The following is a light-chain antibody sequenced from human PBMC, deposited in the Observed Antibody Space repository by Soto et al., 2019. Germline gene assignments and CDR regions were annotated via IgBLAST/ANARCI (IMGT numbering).Light chain of an antibody. Sequence: EIVLTQSPGTLSLSPGERATLSCRASQSVSSSYLAWYQQNRGQAPRLLIYGASSRATGIPDMFSGSGSGTDFTLTISRLEPEDFAVYYCQQYGSSRWTFGQGTKVEIK. V-gene: IGKV3-20*01. CDR2: GAS. J-gene: IGKJ1*01. CDR3: QQYGSSRWT. CDR1: QSVSSSY.